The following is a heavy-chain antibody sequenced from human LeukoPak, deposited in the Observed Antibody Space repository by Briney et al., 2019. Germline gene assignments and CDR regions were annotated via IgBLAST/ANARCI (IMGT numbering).Heavy chain of an antibody. V-gene: IGHV3-7*01. J-gene: IGHJ6*02. CDR3: ARVIRFLEWLSQYYYYCGMDV. D-gene: IGHD3-3*01. CDR1: GFTFSSYW. CDR2: IKQDGSEK. Sequence: GGSLRLSCAASGFTFSSYWMSWVRQAPGKGLEWVANIKQDGSEKYYVDSVKGRFTISRDNAKNSLYLQMNSLRAEDTAVYYCARVIRFLEWLSQYYYYCGMDVWGQGTTVTVSS.